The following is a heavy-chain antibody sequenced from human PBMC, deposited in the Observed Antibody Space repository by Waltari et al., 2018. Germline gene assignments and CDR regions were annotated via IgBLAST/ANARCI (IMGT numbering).Heavy chain of an antibody. CDR1: GYTFTGYY. CDR2: INPNSGGT. J-gene: IGHJ6*02. Sequence: QVQLVQSGAEVKKPGASVKVSCKASGYTFTGYYMHWVRQAPGHGLEWMARINPNSGGTNYAQKFQGRVTMTRDTSISTAYMELSRLRSDDTAVYYCARFGSTTVTNYYYYYGMDVWGQGTTVTVSS. V-gene: IGHV1-2*06. CDR3: ARFGSTTVTNYYYYYGMDV. D-gene: IGHD4-17*01.